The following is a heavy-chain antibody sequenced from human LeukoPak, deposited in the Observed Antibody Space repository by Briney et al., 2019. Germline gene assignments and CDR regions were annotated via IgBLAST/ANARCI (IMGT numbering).Heavy chain of an antibody. CDR2: IWYDGDTK. CDR1: GFTFSSFG. CDR3: ARRRSGSSSYYFDY. J-gene: IGHJ4*02. D-gene: IGHD2-15*01. V-gene: IGHV3-33*01. Sequence: GGSLRLSCAASGFTFSSFGMHWVRQAPGKGLEWVAVIWYDGDTKYYADSVKGRFTISRDNSNNTLYLQMNSLRAEDTAVYYCARRRSGSSSYYFDYWGQGTLVTVSS.